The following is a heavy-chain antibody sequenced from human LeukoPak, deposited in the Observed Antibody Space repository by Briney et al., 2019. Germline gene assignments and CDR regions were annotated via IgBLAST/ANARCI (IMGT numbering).Heavy chain of an antibody. CDR3: TSPQLLSYYYYYGMDV. D-gene: IGHD2-2*01. CDR1: GFTFSGSA. CDR2: IRSKANSYAT. J-gene: IGHJ6*02. Sequence: GGSLRLSCAASGFTFSGSAMHWVRQASGKGLEWVGRIRSKANSYATAYAASVKGRFTISRDDSKNTAYLQMSSLKTEDTAVYYCTSPQLLSYYYYYGMDVWGQGTTVTVSS. V-gene: IGHV3-73*01.